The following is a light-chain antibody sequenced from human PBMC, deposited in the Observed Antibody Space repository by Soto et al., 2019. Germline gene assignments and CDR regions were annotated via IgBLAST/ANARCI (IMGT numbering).Light chain of an antibody. J-gene: IGKJ5*01. V-gene: IGKV1-9*01. CDR1: QGISSY. CDR2: AAS. CDR3: QQLTSYPPSIT. Sequence: DIQLTQSPSFLSASVGDRVTITCRASQGISSYLAWYQQKPGKAPKFLIYAASTLQSGVPSRFSGSGSGTAFPLTISRLQPEDFAPDYCQQLTSYPPSITFGQGTRLEIK.